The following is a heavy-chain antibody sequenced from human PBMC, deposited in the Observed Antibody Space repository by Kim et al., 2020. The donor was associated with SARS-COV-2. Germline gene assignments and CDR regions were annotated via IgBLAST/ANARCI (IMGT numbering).Heavy chain of an antibody. J-gene: IGHJ6*02. V-gene: IGHV3-74*01. Sequence: GGSLRLSCAASGFTFSSYWMHWVRQAPGKGLVWVSRINSDGSSTSYADSVKGRFTISRDNAKNTLYLQMNSLRAEDTAVYYCARVGPGVWERTGYYYGMDVWGQGTTVTVSS. CDR3: ARVGPGVWERTGYYYGMDV. D-gene: IGHD1-26*01. CDR2: INSDGSST. CDR1: GFTFSSYW.